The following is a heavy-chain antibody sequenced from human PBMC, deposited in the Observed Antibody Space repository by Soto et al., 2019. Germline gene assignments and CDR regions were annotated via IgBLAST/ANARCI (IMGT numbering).Heavy chain of an antibody. CDR3: AGVRGVILDYYYYMDA. D-gene: IGHD3-10*02. CDR1: GFTFSSYA. V-gene: IGHV3-23*01. Sequence: GGSLRLSCAASGFTFSSYAMSWVRQAPGKGLEWVSAISGSGGSTYYADSVKGRFTISRDNSKNTLYLQMNSLRAEDTAVYYCAGVRGVILDYYYYMDAWGKGTTVTVSS. J-gene: IGHJ6*03. CDR2: ISGSGGST.